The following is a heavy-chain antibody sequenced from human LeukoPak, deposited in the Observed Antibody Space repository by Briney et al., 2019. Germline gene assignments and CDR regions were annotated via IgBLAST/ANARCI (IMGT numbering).Heavy chain of an antibody. Sequence: SETLSPTCTVSGGSISSYYWSWIRQPAWKGLEWIGRIYTSGSTNYNPSLKSRVTMSVDTSKNQLSLKLSSVTAADTAVYYCAGDTGSTSCHFDYWGQGTLVTVSS. D-gene: IGHD2-2*01. J-gene: IGHJ4*02. CDR1: GGSISSYY. CDR3: AGDTGSTSCHFDY. V-gene: IGHV4-4*07. CDR2: IYTSGST.